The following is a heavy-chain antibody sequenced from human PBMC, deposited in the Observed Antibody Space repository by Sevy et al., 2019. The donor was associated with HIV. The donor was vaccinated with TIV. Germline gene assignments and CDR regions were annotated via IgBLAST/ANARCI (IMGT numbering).Heavy chain of an antibody. V-gene: IGHV3-15*01. J-gene: IGHJ5*02. CDR1: EFIFNDAW. CDR2: IKSNIDGAKI. D-gene: IGHD2-15*01. CDR3: TTKGRDGSGIGCQIS. Sequence: GGSLRLSCVASEFIFNDAWMHWVRQAPGKGLEWVGRIKSNIDGAKIDYAAPVIGRFPISRDHSKNTVFLKTNSLKSQDTAVYYCTTKGRDGSGIGCQISWGQGTQVTVSS.